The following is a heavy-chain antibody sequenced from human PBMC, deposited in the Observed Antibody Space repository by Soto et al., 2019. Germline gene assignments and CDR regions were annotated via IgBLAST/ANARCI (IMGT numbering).Heavy chain of an antibody. CDR1: GFTFSNYW. CDR2: INGDESNT. D-gene: IGHD3-3*01. V-gene: IGHV3-74*01. J-gene: IGHJ4*02. CDR3: ARGLFLDY. Sequence: PGGSLRLSCATSGFTFSNYWMHWVRQAPGKGPVGVSRINGDESNTNYADSVKGRFTISRDNAKNTLYLQMNSLRAEDTAVYYCARGLFLDYWGQGTRVTVSS.